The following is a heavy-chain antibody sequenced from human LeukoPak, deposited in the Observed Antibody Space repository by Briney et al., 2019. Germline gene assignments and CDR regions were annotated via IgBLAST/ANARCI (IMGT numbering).Heavy chain of an antibody. Sequence: SETLSLTCTVSGGSISNYYWSWIRQPAGKGLEWIGRIYTSGSTNYNPSLKSRVTISVDKSKNQFSLKLSSVTAADTAVYYCARKGATMIPWYFDLWGRGTLVTVSS. V-gene: IGHV4-4*07. D-gene: IGHD3-22*01. CDR1: GGSISNYY. CDR3: ARKGATMIPWYFDL. J-gene: IGHJ2*01. CDR2: IYTSGST.